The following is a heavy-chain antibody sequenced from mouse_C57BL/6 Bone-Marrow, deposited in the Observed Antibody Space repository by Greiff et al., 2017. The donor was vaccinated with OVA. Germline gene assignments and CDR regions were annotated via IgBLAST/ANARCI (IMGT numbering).Heavy chain of an antibody. CDR3: ARTGYYSYWYFDV. D-gene: IGHD2-3*01. Sequence: DVKLVESGGGLVKPGGSLKLSCAASGFTFSDYGMHWVRQAPEKGLEWVAYISSGSSTIYYADTVKGRFTISRDNAKNTLFLQMTSLRSEDTAMYYCARTGYYSYWYFDVWGTGTTVTVSS. CDR2: ISSGSSTI. CDR1: GFTFSDYG. J-gene: IGHJ1*03. V-gene: IGHV5-17*01.